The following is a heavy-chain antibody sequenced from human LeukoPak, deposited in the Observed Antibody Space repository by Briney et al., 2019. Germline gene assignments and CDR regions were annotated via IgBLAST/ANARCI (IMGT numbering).Heavy chain of an antibody. CDR1: GFTFSNSA. V-gene: IGHV3-23*01. J-gene: IGHJ4*02. Sequence: GGSLRLSCAASGFTFSNSAMSWVRQAPGKGLEWVSAVGATGGATNYANSVKGRFTISRDNSKNTLSLQMNSLRAEDTAVYYCAKGRWSGPFDYWGQGTLVTVSS. D-gene: IGHD2-15*01. CDR2: VGATGGAT. CDR3: AKGRWSGPFDY.